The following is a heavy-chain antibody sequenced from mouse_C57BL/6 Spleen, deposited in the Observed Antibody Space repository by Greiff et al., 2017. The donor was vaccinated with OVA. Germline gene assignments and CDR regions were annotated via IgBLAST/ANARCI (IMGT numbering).Heavy chain of an antibody. Sequence: EVKLMESGPGLVKPSQSLSLTCSVTGYSITSGYYWNWIRQFPGNKLEWMGYISYDGSNNYNPSLKNRISITRDTSKNQFFLKLNSVTTEDTATYYCARRAYYSNNEGYYYAMDYWGQGTSVTVSS. V-gene: IGHV3-6*01. CDR3: ARRAYYSNNEGYYYAMDY. D-gene: IGHD2-5*01. CDR1: GYSITSGYY. J-gene: IGHJ4*01. CDR2: ISYDGSN.